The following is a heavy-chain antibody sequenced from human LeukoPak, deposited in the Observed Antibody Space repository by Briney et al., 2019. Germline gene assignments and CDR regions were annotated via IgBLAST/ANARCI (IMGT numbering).Heavy chain of an antibody. J-gene: IGHJ4*02. CDR2: INPNSGGT. D-gene: IGHD3-22*01. Sequence: ASVKVSCKASGYTFTGYYMHWVRQAPGQGLEWMGWINPNSGGTNYAQKFQGRVTMTRDTSISTAYMELSRLRSDDTAVYYCARRRTAYYYDSSGYYPFNYWGQGTLVTVSS. CDR1: GYTFTGYY. CDR3: ARRRTAYYYDSSGYYPFNY. V-gene: IGHV1-2*02.